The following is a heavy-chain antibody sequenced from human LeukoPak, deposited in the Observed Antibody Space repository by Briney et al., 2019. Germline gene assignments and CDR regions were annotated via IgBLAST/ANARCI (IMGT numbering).Heavy chain of an antibody. J-gene: IGHJ4*02. CDR3: ARDPSKASTSFDY. CDR2: ISSSSSYI. CDR1: GFTFSSYS. Sequence: GGSLRLSCAVSGFTFSSYSMNWVRQAPGKGLEWVSSISSSSSYIYYADSVKGRFTISRDNAKNSLYLQMNSLRAEDTAVYYCARDPSKASTSFDYWGQGTLVTVSS. V-gene: IGHV3-21*01. D-gene: IGHD2-2*01.